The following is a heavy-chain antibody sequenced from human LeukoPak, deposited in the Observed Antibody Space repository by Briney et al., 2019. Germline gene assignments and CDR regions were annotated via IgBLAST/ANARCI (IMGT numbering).Heavy chain of an antibody. Sequence: SVKVSCKAYGGTFSSYAISWVRQAPGQGLEWMGRIIPIFGTANYGQKFQGRVTITTDESTSTAYMELSSLRSEDTAVYYCARDPGYSSGWYEGYFDYWGQGTLVTVSS. CDR1: GGTFSSYA. D-gene: IGHD6-19*01. CDR3: ARDPGYSSGWYEGYFDY. J-gene: IGHJ4*02. V-gene: IGHV1-69*05. CDR2: IIPIFGTA.